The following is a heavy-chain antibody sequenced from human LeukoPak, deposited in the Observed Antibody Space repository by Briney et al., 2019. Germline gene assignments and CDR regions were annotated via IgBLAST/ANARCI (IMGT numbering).Heavy chain of an antibody. J-gene: IGHJ4*02. V-gene: IGHV3-15*01. CDR3: TTVGTTSPIAEEYFDY. CDR2: VKSKTDGGTT. CDR1: GFTFDNAW. D-gene: IGHD1-26*01. Sequence: NPGGSLRLSCAASGFTFDNAWMNWVRQAPGKGLEWAGRVKSKTDGGTTDHAAPVKGRFTISRDDSENTLFLQLNSLKTEDTALYYCTTVGTTSPIAEEYFDYWGQGTLVTVSS.